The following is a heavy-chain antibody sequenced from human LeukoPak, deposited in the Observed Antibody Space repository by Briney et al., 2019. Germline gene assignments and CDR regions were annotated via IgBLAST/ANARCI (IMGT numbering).Heavy chain of an antibody. CDR1: GGSITSDNW. J-gene: IGHJ4*02. CDR2: IYHSGST. D-gene: IGHD3-22*01. Sequence: SGTLSLTCAVSGGSITSDNWWTWVRQSPGKGLEWIGQIYHSGSTNYNPSLKSRVTISVDKSKNHFSLKPSSVTAADTAIYYCARGLVDSGGYYFDSWGQGTLVTVSS. CDR3: ARGLVDSGGYYFDS. V-gene: IGHV4-4*02.